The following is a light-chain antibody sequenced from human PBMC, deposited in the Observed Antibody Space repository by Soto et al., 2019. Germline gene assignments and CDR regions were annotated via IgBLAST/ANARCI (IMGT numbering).Light chain of an antibody. Sequence: QYALTQPASVSGSPGQSITISCTGTSRDVGSYNLVSWYQQHPGKAPKLMIYEGSKRPSGVSNRFSGSKSGNTASLTISGLQAENEADYYCCSFAGSSPWVFGGGTKLTVL. J-gene: IGLJ3*02. CDR3: CSFAGSSPWV. CDR1: SRDVGSYNL. V-gene: IGLV2-23*01. CDR2: EGS.